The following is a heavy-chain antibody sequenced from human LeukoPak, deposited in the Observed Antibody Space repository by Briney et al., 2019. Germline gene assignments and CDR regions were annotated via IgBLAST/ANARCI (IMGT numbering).Heavy chain of an antibody. J-gene: IGHJ5*02. CDR2: IIPIFGTA. V-gene: IGHV1-69*13. CDR1: GGTFSSCA. Sequence: ASVKVSCKASGGTFSSCAISWVRQAPGQGLEWMGGIIPIFGTANYAQKFQGRVTITADESTSTAYMELSSLRSDDTAVYYCARDNSVGDVAWWFDPWGQGTLVTVSS. D-gene: IGHD1-26*01. CDR3: ARDNSVGDVAWWFDP.